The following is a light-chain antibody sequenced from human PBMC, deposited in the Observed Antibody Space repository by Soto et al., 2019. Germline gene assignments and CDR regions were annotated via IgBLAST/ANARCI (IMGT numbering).Light chain of an antibody. V-gene: IGLV1-44*01. J-gene: IGLJ2*01. CDR1: NSNIGSNP. Sequence: QSVLTQPPSASGTPGQRVTISCSGSNSNIGSNPVTWYQHVAGTAPRLLRYTNTQRHSGVPDRFSGSKSGASASLAISGLQSEDEADYYCVGWDDTLHGLIFGGGTKLTVL. CDR2: TNT. CDR3: VGWDDTLHGLI.